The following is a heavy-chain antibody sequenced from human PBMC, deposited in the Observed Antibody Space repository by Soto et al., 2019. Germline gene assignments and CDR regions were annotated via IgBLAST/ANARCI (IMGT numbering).Heavy chain of an antibody. V-gene: IGHV1-18*01. CDR2: ISAYNGNT. D-gene: IGHD6-13*01. J-gene: IGHJ4*02. CDR3: AAVKQQLVTLGYYFDY. Sequence: RASVKVSCKASGYTFTSYGISWVRQAPGQGLEWMGWISAYNGNTNYAQKLQGRVTMTTDTSTSTAYMELRSLRSDDTAVYYCAAVKQQLVTLGYYFDYWGQGTLVTVSS. CDR1: GYTFTSYG.